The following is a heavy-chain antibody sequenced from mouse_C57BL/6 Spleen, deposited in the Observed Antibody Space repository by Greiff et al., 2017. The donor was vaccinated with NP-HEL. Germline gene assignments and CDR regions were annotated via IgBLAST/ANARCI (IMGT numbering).Heavy chain of an antibody. V-gene: IGHV1-50*01. Sequence: VQLQQPGAELVKPGASVKLPCKASGYTFTSYWMQWVKQRPGQGLEWIGEIDPSDSYTNYNQKFKGKATLTVDTSSSTAYMQLSSLTSEDSAVYYCARNYGAFMDYWGQGTSVTVSS. J-gene: IGHJ4*01. CDR2: IDPSDSYT. D-gene: IGHD1-1*01. CDR1: GYTFTSYW. CDR3: ARNYGAFMDY.